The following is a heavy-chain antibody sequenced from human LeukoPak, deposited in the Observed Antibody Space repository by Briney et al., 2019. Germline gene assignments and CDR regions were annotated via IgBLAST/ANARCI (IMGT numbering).Heavy chain of an antibody. V-gene: IGHV3-15*01. CDR1: VLTHRKAW. CDR2: IKSETDGGTT. J-gene: IGHJ3*02. CDR3: TTGYGAFDI. D-gene: IGHD1-14*01. Sequence: SGSLSHSRAGSVLTHRKAWMSWVRPARGRERAWVSRIKSETDGGTTDYAAPVKGRFTISRDDSKNTLYMQMNSLKTEDTAVYYCTTGYGAFDIWGQGTMVTVSS.